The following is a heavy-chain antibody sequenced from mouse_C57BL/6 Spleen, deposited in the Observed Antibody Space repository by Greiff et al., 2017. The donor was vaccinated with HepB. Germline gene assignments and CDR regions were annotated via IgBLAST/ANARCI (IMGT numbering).Heavy chain of an antibody. CDR2: IDPETGGT. CDR3: TRRIYAMDY. CDR1: GYTFTDYE. Sequence: VKLMESGAELVRPGASVTLSCKASGYTFTDYEMHWVKQTPVHGLEWIGAIDPETGGTAYNQKFKGKAILTADKSSSTAYMELRSLTSEDSAVYYCTRRIYAMDYWGQGTSVTVSS. J-gene: IGHJ4*01. V-gene: IGHV1-15*01.